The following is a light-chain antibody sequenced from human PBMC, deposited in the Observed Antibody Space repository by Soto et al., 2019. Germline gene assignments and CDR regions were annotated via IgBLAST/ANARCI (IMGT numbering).Light chain of an antibody. Sequence: DIQMTQSPSSLSASVGDRITITCQASQDIRNHLNWYQQKPGKAPKILIYDASNLEAGVPSRFGGSGSGTDFTVTISSLHPEDIATYYCQQDLNVLTFGGGTKVEIK. CDR2: DAS. V-gene: IGKV1-33*01. CDR3: QQDLNVLT. CDR1: QDIRNH. J-gene: IGKJ4*01.